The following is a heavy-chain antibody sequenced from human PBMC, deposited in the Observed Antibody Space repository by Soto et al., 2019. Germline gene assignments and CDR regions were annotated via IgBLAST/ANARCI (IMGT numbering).Heavy chain of an antibody. V-gene: IGHV1-46*03. CDR2: INPSGGST. CDR1: GYTFTSYD. CDR3: ARDGGGIAVAGTFDYYGMDV. Sequence: ASVKVSCKASGYTFTSYDMHWVRQAPGQGLEWMGIINPSGGSTSYAQKFQGRVTMTRDTSTSTVYMELSSLRSEDTAVYYGARDGGGIAVAGTFDYYGMDVWG. D-gene: IGHD6-19*01. J-gene: IGHJ6*02.